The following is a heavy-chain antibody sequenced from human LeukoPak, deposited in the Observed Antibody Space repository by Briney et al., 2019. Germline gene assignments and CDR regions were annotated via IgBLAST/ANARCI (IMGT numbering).Heavy chain of an antibody. D-gene: IGHD1-26*01. J-gene: IGHJ2*01. CDR3: ARDRLGATGHWRIDV. CDR1: GGSFSGYY. V-gene: IGHV4-34*01. CDR2: INHSGST. Sequence: PSETLSLTCAVYGGSFSGYYWSWIRQPPGKGLEWIGEINHSGSTNYNPSLKSRVTMSLDTSKNRFSLSLSSVTAADTAVYYCARDRLGATGHWRIDVWGRGTLVTVSS.